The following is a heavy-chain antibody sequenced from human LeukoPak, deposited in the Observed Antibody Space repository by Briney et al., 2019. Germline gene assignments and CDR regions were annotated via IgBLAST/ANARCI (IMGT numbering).Heavy chain of an antibody. Sequence: GGSLRLSCAASGFTFSTYSINWVRQAPGKGLEWVSSITSSSSYIYYADSVKGRFTISRDNAKNSLYLQMNSLRAEDTVVYYWARDWRSSGEWALLFDIWGQGTMVTVSS. V-gene: IGHV3-21*01. CDR3: ARDWRSSGEWALLFDI. J-gene: IGHJ3*02. CDR1: GFTFSTYS. CDR2: ITSSSSYI. D-gene: IGHD1-26*01.